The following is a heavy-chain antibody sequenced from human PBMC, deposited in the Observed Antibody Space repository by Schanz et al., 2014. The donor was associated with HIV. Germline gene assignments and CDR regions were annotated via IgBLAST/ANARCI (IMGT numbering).Heavy chain of an antibody. V-gene: IGHV3-9*01. D-gene: IGHD1-7*01. Sequence: VQLVESGGGVVQPGRSLRLSCAASGFTFDDYAMHWVRQVPGKGLDWVSGINWNSGSLAYADSVKGRFTISRDNAKNFLYLQMNSLTPEDTALYYCARRGRGNYGPFDSWGQGTLVTVSS. CDR3: ARRGRGNYGPFDS. CDR1: GFTFDDYA. J-gene: IGHJ4*02. CDR2: INWNSGSL.